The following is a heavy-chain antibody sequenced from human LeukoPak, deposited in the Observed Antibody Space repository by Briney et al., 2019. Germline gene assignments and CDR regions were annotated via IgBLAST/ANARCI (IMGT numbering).Heavy chain of an antibody. Sequence: SVKVSCKASGYTFTSYGISWVRQAPGQGLEWMGGIIPIFGTANYAQKFQGRVTITAGESTSTAYMELSSLRSEDTAVYYCATGKGYYDSSGYYYPIFDYWGQGTLVTVSS. D-gene: IGHD3-22*01. V-gene: IGHV1-69*13. CDR2: IIPIFGTA. CDR1: GYTFTSYG. CDR3: ATGKGYYDSSGYYYPIFDY. J-gene: IGHJ4*02.